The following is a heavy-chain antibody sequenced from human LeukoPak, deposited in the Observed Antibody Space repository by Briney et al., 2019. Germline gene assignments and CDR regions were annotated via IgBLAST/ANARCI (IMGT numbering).Heavy chain of an antibody. CDR1: GFTFSSYS. CDR3: ARDSYYDSSGFDY. D-gene: IGHD3-22*01. V-gene: IGHV3-21*01. CDR2: ISSSSSYI. Sequence: GGSLRLSCAASGFTFSSYSMNWVRQAPGKGLDWVSSISSSSSYIYYADSVKGRFTISRDNAKNSLYLQMNSLRAEDTAVYYCARDSYYDSSGFDYWGQGTLVTVSS. J-gene: IGHJ4*02.